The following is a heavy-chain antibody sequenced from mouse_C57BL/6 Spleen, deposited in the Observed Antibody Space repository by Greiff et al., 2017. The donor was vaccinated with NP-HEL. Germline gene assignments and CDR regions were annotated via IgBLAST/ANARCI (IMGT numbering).Heavy chain of an antibody. D-gene: IGHD2-4*01. CDR3: ARAGDYAGFAY. J-gene: IGHJ3*01. V-gene: IGHV3-6*01. CDR1: GYSITSGYY. CDR2: ISYDGSN. Sequence: EVKLEESGPGLVKPSQSLSLTCSVTGYSITSGYYWNWIRQFPGNKLEWMGYISYDGSNNYNPSLKNRISITRDTSKNQFFLKLNSVTTEDTATYYCARAGDYAGFAYWGQGTLVTVSA.